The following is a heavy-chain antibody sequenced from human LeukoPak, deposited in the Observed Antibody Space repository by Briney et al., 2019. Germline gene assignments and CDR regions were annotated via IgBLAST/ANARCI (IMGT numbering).Heavy chain of an antibody. D-gene: IGHD3-3*01. CDR1: GYIISGYY. J-gene: IGHJ5*02. V-gene: IGHV1-2*06. CDR2: IHPNSGGT. Sequence: ASVKVSCKASGYIISGYYLHWVRQAPGQGLEWMGRIHPNSGGTKCAQKFQGRVTMTRDTSIGTAYMELSRLRSDDTAVYYCARVRYDFWSGSWFDPWGQGTLVTVSS. CDR3: ARVRYDFWSGSWFDP.